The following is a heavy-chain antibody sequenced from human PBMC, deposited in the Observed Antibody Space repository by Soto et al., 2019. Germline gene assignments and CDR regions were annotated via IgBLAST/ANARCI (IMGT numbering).Heavy chain of an antibody. CDR2: INHSGSN. CDR1: CGSFSGYC. D-gene: IGHD6-19*01. J-gene: IGHJ4*02. CDR3: ASCSSSGIEY. Sequence: SETLSLTCAVYCGSFSGYCWSWIRQPAGEGLEWIGEINHSGSNNYNPSLKSRVTISVDTSKNQFSLKLSSVTAADTAVYYCASCSSSGIEYWGQGTMVTVSS. V-gene: IGHV4-34*01.